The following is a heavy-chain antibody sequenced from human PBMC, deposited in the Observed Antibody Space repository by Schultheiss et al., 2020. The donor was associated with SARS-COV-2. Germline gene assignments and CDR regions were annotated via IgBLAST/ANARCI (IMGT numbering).Heavy chain of an antibody. CDR3: TAPGSYSSSD. V-gene: IGHV3-48*01. D-gene: IGHD6-6*01. CDR1: GFTVSSNY. CDR2: ISSSSSTI. J-gene: IGHJ4*02. Sequence: GGSLRLSCAASGFTVSSNYMSWVRQAPGKGLEWVSYISSSSSTIYYADSVKGRFTISRDNSKNTLYLQMNSLKTEDTAVYYCTAPGSYSSSDWGQGTLVTVSS.